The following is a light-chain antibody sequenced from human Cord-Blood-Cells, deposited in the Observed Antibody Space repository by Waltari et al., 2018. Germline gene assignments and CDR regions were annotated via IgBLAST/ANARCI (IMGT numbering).Light chain of an antibody. CDR3: SSYTSSSAVV. CDR1: SSDVGGYNY. Sequence: QSALTQPASVSGSPGQSITISCPGTSSDVGGYNYVPWYQQHPGKAPKLMSYEDSYQPSGVSTPFSGFQPRNTASLTISGLQAEDESDDYSSSYTSSSAVVFVGGTKLTV. V-gene: IGLV2-14*01. J-gene: IGLJ2*01. CDR2: EDS.